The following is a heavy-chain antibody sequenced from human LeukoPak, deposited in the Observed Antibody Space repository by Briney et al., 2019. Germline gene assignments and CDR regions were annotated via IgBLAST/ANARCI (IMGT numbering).Heavy chain of an antibody. V-gene: IGHV3-21*01. J-gene: IGHJ4*02. Sequence: GGSLRLSCEASGFTFTTYSMTWVRQAPGKGLEWVSSISSSSSYIYYADSVKGRFTISRDNAKNSLYLQMNSMRAEDTAVYYCAIRYSSSWYLSERRGYWGQGTLVTVSS. CDR3: AIRYSSSWYLSERRGY. D-gene: IGHD6-13*01. CDR2: ISSSSSYI. CDR1: GFTFTTYS.